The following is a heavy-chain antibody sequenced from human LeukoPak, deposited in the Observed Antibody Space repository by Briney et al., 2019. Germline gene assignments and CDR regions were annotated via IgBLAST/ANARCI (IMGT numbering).Heavy chain of an antibody. CDR2: IIPIFGIA. Sequence: SVKVSCKASGGTFSSYAISWVRQAPGQGLEWMGGIIPIFGIANYAQKFQGRVTITADKSTSTAYMELSSLRSEDTAVYYCAREPRADSSGYYYGYFDYWGQGTLVTVSS. CDR3: AREPRADSSGYYYGYFDY. V-gene: IGHV1-69*17. CDR1: GGTFSSYA. D-gene: IGHD3-22*01. J-gene: IGHJ4*02.